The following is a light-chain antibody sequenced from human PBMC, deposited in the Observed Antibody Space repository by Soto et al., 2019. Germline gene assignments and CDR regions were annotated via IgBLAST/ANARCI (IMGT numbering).Light chain of an antibody. CDR2: GAS. CDR3: QQYGSSPPWT. CDR1: QTISSTY. Sequence: VLTQSPGTLSLSPGERATLSCRVSQTISSTYLAWYQQKPGQAPRLLIYGASSRATGIPDRFSGSGSGTDFTLTISRLEPEDFAVYYCQQYGSSPPWTFGQGTRVEIK. V-gene: IGKV3-20*01. J-gene: IGKJ1*01.